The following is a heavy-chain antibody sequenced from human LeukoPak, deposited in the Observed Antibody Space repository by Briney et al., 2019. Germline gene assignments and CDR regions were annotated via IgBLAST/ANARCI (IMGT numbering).Heavy chain of an antibody. Sequence: ASVKVSCKASGYTFTDYYMHWVRQAPGQGLEWMGWIYPNSGGTNSAQKFQGRVTMTRDTSISTAYMELSRLRSDDTAVYYCVKMYYHLWSGFDIWGQGTMVTVSS. CDR1: GYTFTDYY. CDR2: IYPNSGGT. D-gene: IGHD3-3*02. J-gene: IGHJ3*02. V-gene: IGHV1-2*02. CDR3: VKMYYHLWSGFDI.